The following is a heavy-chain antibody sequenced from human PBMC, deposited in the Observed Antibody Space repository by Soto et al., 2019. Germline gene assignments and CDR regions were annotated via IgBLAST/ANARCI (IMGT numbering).Heavy chain of an antibody. J-gene: IGHJ6*02. CDR1: GYTFTSYA. CDR2: INAGNGNT. D-gene: IGHD6-13*01. V-gene: IGHV1-3*01. Sequence: ASVKVSCKASGYTFTSYAMHWVRQAPGQRLEWMGWINAGNGNTKYSQKFQGRVTITRDTSASTAYMELSSLRSEDTAVYYCARDTGTAAGVYYYYGMDVWGQGTTVTVS. CDR3: ARDTGTAAGVYYYYGMDV.